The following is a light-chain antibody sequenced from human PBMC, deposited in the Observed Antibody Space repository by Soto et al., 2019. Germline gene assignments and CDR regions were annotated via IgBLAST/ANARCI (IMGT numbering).Light chain of an antibody. CDR2: AAS. Sequence: DIQMTQSPSSLSGSVGDRVTITCRASESISRHLNWYQQKPGKAPKLLIYAASSLQNGVPSRFRGGGSGTDFTLTISNLQPEDFATYYCQQTYTTLSLTFGQGTRLDMK. V-gene: IGKV1-39*01. J-gene: IGKJ5*01. CDR1: ESISRH. CDR3: QQTYTTLSLT.